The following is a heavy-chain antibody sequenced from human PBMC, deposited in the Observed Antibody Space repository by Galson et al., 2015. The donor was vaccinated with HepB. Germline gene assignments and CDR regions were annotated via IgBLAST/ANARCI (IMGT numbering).Heavy chain of an antibody. CDR2: IIPIFGTA. Sequence: SVKVSCKASGGTFSSYAISWVRQAPGQGLEWMGGIIPIFGTANYAQKFQGRVTITADESTSTAYMELSSLRSEDTAVYYCARAKQPGITMVQGPPRAPYYYYYMDVWGKGTTVTVSS. V-gene: IGHV1-69*13. D-gene: IGHD3-10*01. CDR3: ARAKQPGITMVQGPPRAPYYYYYMDV. CDR1: GGTFSSYA. J-gene: IGHJ6*03.